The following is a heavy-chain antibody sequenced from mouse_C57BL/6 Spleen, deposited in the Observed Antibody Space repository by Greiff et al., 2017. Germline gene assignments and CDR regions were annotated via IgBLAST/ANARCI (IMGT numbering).Heavy chain of an antibody. D-gene: IGHD2-4*01. Sequence: EVKLVESGGGLVQPGGSMKLSCVASGFTFSNYWMNWVRQSPEKGLEWVAQIRLKSDNYATHYAESVKGRFTISRDDSKSSVYLQMNNLRAEDTGIYYCTGRGDYDAAFAYWGQGTLVTVSA. CDR3: TGRGDYDAAFAY. CDR1: GFTFSNYW. CDR2: IRLKSDNYAT. V-gene: IGHV6-3*01. J-gene: IGHJ3*01.